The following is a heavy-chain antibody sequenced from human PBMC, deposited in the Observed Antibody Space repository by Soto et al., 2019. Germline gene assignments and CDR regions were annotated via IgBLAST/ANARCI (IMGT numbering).Heavy chain of an antibody. Sequence: SETLSLTCTLSGVSITSGAYYWTWVRQHPGKGLEWIGYIYYNGNTYFSPSLKSRLTISIDTSKNQFSLKLSSVTAADTAMYYCARARLRAVYAFDFWGQGTMVT. CDR3: ARARLRAVYAFDF. J-gene: IGHJ3*01. CDR2: IYYNGNT. CDR1: GVSITSGAYY. V-gene: IGHV4-31*03. D-gene: IGHD4-17*01.